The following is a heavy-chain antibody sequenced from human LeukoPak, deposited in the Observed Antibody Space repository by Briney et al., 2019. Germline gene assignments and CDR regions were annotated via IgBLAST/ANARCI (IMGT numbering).Heavy chain of an antibody. CDR1: GGSFSGYY. V-gene: IGHV4-34*01. CDR2: INHSGST. D-gene: IGHD5-12*01. CDR3: AGGPLVLGYSGYVSIDY. Sequence: SETLSLTCAVYGGSFSGYYWSWIRQPPGKGLEWIGEINHSGSTNYNPSLKSRVTISVDTSKNQFSLKLSSVTAADTAVYYCAGGPLVLGYSGYVSIDYWGQGTPVTVSS. J-gene: IGHJ4*02.